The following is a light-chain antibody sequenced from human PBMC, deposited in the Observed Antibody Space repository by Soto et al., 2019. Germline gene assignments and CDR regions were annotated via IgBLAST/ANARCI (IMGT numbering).Light chain of an antibody. Sequence: EIVLTQSPATLSLSPGERATLSCRASQSVSSYLAWYQQKPGQAPRLLIYDASNRATGIPARFSGSESGTDFTLTISSLEPEDFAVYYCHQRSNWPLTIGQGTKVEIK. V-gene: IGKV3-11*01. CDR1: QSVSSY. CDR2: DAS. J-gene: IGKJ1*01. CDR3: HQRSNWPLT.